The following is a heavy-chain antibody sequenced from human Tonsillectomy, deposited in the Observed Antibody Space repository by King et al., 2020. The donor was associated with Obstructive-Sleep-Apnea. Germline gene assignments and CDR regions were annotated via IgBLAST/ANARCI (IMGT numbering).Heavy chain of an antibody. V-gene: IGHV4-39*07. CDR3: AGDLGCSSTSGYRGYGMDV. J-gene: IGHJ6*02. CDR2: IYYSGST. Sequence: QLQESGPGLVKPSETLSLTCTVSGGSISSSSYYWGWIRQPPGKGLEWIGSIYYSGSTYYNPSLKSRVTISVDTSKNQFSLKLSSVTAAETAVYYCAGDLGCSSTSGYRGYGMDVWGQGTTVTVSS. D-gene: IGHD2-2*02. CDR1: GGSISSSSYY.